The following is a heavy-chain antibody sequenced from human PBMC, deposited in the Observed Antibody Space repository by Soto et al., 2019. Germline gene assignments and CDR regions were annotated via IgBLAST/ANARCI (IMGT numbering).Heavy chain of an antibody. V-gene: IGHV3-30*18. CDR2: ISYDGSNK. CDR3: AKGLVGASTRSFDY. J-gene: IGHJ4*02. Sequence: PGGSLSLSCAASGFTFSSYGMHWVRQAPGKGLEWVAVISYDGSNKYYADSVKGRFTISRDNSKNTLYLQMNSLRAEDTAVYYWAKGLVGASTRSFDYCGK. CDR1: GFTFSSYG. D-gene: IGHD1-26*01.